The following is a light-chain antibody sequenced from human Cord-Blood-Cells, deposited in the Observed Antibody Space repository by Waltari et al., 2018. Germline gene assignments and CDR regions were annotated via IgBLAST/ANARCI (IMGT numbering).Light chain of an antibody. Sequence: AIRMTQSPSSFSASTGDRVTITCRASQGISSYLAWYQQQPGKAPKLLIYAASTLQSGVPSRFSGSGSGTDFTLTISCLQSEDFATYYCQQYYSYLRTFGQGTKLEIK. CDR2: AAS. CDR3: QQYYSYLRT. CDR1: QGISSY. J-gene: IGKJ2*01. V-gene: IGKV1-8*01.